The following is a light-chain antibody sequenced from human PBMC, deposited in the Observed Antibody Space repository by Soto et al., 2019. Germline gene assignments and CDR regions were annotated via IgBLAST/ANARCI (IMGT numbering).Light chain of an antibody. Sequence: EIVLTQSPGTLSLSPGERATLSCRASQSLRNNYLAWYQQKPGQTPRLLIHSASSRAAGIPDRFSGSGSGTDFTLTISRLEPEDFAVYYCQQFNNSPLAFGGGTKVEIK. CDR3: QQFNNSPLA. CDR1: QSLRNNY. J-gene: IGKJ4*01. CDR2: SAS. V-gene: IGKV3-20*01.